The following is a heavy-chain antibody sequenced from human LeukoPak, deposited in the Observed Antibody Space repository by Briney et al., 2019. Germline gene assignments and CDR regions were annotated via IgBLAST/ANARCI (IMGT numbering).Heavy chain of an antibody. CDR2: INPSGGSA. CDR3: ARVSYSSSSGGANYFDY. V-gene: IGHV1-46*01. J-gene: IGHJ4*02. CDR1: GYIFTSYH. D-gene: IGHD6-6*01. Sequence: SVKVSCKTSGYIFTSYHVLWVRQAPGQGLEWMGIINPSGGSASYAQKFQGRVTMTRDTSTSRVYMELYSLRSEDTAVYYCARVSYSSSSGGANYFDYWGQGTLVTVPS.